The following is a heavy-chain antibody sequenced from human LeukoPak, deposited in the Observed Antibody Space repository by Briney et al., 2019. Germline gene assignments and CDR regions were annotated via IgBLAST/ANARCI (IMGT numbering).Heavy chain of an antibody. CDR3: AKAELGIDAFDI. D-gene: IGHD7-27*01. Sequence: PGGSLRLSCAASGFTFSGSAMHWVRQASGKGLEWVGRIRSKANSYATAYAASVKGRFTISRDDSKNTAYLQMNSLKTEDTAVYYCAKAELGIDAFDIWGQGTMVTVSS. CDR1: GFTFSGSA. V-gene: IGHV3-73*01. J-gene: IGHJ3*02. CDR2: IRSKANSYAT.